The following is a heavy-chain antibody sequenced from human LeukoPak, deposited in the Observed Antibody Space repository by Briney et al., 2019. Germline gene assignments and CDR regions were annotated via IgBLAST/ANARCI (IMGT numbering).Heavy chain of an antibody. CDR3: TRHVAAAGLNYYYYYGMDV. J-gene: IGHJ6*02. CDR1: GFTFSGSA. D-gene: IGHD6-13*01. Sequence: GGSRRLSCAAAGFTFSGSAMHWVRQASGKGLEWVGRIRSKANSYATAYAASVKGRFTISRDDSKNTAYLQMNSLKTEDTAVYYCTRHVAAAGLNYYYYYGMDVWGQGTTVTVSS. CDR2: IRSKANSYAT. V-gene: IGHV3-73*01.